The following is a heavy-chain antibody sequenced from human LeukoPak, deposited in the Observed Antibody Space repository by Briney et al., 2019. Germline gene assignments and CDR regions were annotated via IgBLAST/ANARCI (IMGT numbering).Heavy chain of an antibody. CDR1: GSTLSKHE. J-gene: IGHJ3*01. CDR3: VRDLYDRVGDALDV. D-gene: IGHD3-10*02. CDR2: ISTTGSYI. Sequence: GGSLRLSCAASGSTLSKHEMHWVRQAPGKGLEWVSYISTTGSYILYADSVKGRFTISRDTARNSLYLQMNSLRAEDTAVYYCVRDLYDRVGDALDVWGQGTMVAVSS. V-gene: IGHV3-48*03.